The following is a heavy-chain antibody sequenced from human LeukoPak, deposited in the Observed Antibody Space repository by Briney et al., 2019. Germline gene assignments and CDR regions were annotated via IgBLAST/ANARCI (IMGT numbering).Heavy chain of an antibody. CDR1: GYTFTDYC. J-gene: IGHJ4*02. V-gene: IGHV1-2*02. CDR2: INPNSGGT. CDR3: ARAIAVVDY. D-gene: IGHD6-19*01. Sequence: ASVKVSCKASGYTFTDYCIHWVRHAPGQGLEWMGWINPNSGGTNSAQKFQGRVTMTKDTSISTAYMELSRLRSDDTAVYFCARAIAVVDYWSQGTLVTVHS.